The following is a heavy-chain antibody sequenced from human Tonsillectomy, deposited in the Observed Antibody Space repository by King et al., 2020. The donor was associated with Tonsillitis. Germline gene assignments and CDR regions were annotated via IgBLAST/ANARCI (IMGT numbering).Heavy chain of an antibody. CDR3: ASDAPGDHHFDS. J-gene: IGHJ4*02. D-gene: IGHD2-21*02. V-gene: IGHV3-11*01. Sequence: VQLVESGGGLVKPGGSLRLSCAVPGLTFSDYYMSWIRQAPGKGLEWVSYISSSGRTIYYADSVKGRFTISRDNAKNSLYLQMNSLRAEDTVVHYGASDAPGDHHFDSRAPGPLPTAS. CDR2: ISSSGRTI. CDR1: GLTFSDYY.